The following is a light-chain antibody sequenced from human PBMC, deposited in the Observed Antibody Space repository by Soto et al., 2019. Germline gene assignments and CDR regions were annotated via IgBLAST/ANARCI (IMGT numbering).Light chain of an antibody. CDR1: QSISNH. CDR3: QQSYTMPRT. J-gene: IGKJ1*01. CDR2: VAS. V-gene: IGKV1-39*01. Sequence: DIQMNQSPSSLSASVGDRVTITCRASQSISNHLNWYQQKPGKAPNLLIYVASTLQSGVPSRFSGSGSGTDFTLTISSLQPEDFATYYCQQSYTMPRTFGQGTKVEIK.